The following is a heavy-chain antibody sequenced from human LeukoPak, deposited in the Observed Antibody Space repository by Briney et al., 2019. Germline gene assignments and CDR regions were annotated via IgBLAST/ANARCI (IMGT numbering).Heavy chain of an antibody. CDR3: ARDWAITMIVVADDY. CDR2: INPNSGGT. CDR1: GYTFTGYY. D-gene: IGHD3-22*01. Sequence: GASVKVSCKASGYTFTGYYMHWVRQAPGQGLEWMGWINPNSGGTNYAQKFQGRVTVTRDTSISTAYMELSRLRSDDTAVYYCARDWAITMIVVADDYWGQGTLVTVSS. J-gene: IGHJ4*02. V-gene: IGHV1-2*02.